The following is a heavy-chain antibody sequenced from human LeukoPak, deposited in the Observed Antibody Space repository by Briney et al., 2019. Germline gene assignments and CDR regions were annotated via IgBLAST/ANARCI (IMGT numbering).Heavy chain of an antibody. V-gene: IGHV4-34*01. Sequence: SETLSLTCAVYGGSFSGYYWSWIRQPPGKELEWIGEINHSGSTNYNPSLKSRVTISVDTSKNQFSLKLSSVTAADTAVYYCATSSSWETYNWFDPWGQGTLVTVSS. CDR1: GGSFSGYY. J-gene: IGHJ5*02. CDR2: INHSGST. CDR3: ATSSSWETYNWFDP. D-gene: IGHD6-13*01.